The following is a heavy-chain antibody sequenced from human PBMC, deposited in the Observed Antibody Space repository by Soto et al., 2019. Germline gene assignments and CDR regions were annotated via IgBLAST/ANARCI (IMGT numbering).Heavy chain of an antibody. Sequence: QVQLVQSGAEVKKPGASVKVSCKASGYTFTNFGISWVRQAPGQGLEWMGCISAYDGNTNCAQKLQGRVTLRTDTYTSTAYLELRSLRSDATAVYYFARGGTPIDYWGQGTLVTVSS. V-gene: IGHV1-18*01. CDR2: ISAYDGNT. CDR3: ARGGTPIDY. J-gene: IGHJ4*02. CDR1: GYTFTNFG. D-gene: IGHD3-16*01.